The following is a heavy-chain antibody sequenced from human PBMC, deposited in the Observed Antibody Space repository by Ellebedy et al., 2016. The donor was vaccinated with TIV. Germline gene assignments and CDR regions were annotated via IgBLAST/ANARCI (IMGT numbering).Heavy chain of an antibody. CDR1: GFTFSDYS. J-gene: IGHJ4*02. Sequence: GESLKISCAASGFTFSDYSMSWIRQAPGKGLQWISYITSSGSSMYYADSVRGRVTISRDNAQNSLYLEMNSLRAEDTAVYYCARGTLYNSSPYVYWGQGTLVTVSS. CDR2: ITSSGSSM. D-gene: IGHD2/OR15-2a*01. V-gene: IGHV3-11*01. CDR3: ARGTLYNSSPYVY.